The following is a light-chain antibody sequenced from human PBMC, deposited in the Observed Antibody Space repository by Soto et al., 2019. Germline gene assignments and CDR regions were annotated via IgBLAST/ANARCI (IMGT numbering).Light chain of an antibody. Sequence: QSVLTQPASVSGSPGQSITISCSGTSSDIGDYNYVSWYQHHPGKAPKLMIYEVSNRPSGVSNRFSGSKSGNTASLTISGLQAGDEADYYCSSYTSSSTYVFGPGTKLTVL. CDR3: SSYTSSSTYV. CDR1: SSDIGDYNY. J-gene: IGLJ1*01. CDR2: EVS. V-gene: IGLV2-14*01.